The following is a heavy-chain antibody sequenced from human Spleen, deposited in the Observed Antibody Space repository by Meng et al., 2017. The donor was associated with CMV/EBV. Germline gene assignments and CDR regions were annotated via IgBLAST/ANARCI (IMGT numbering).Heavy chain of an antibody. D-gene: IGHD6-13*01. CDR3: ASAAAEGFHHYYGMDV. J-gene: IGHJ6*02. Sequence: ETLSLTCAVYGGSFSGYYWSWIRQPPGKGLEWVANIKRDGSEIYYVDSVKGRFNISRDNAKNSLYLQMNSLRAEDTAVYYCASAAAEGFHHYYGMDVWGRGTTVTVSS. CDR1: GGSFSGYY. CDR2: IKRDGSEI. V-gene: IGHV3-7*01.